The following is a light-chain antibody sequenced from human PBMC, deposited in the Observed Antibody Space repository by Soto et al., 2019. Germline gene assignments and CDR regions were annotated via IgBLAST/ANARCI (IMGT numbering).Light chain of an antibody. CDR1: SRDVGGYNY. V-gene: IGLV2-14*03. Sequence: QSALTQPASVSGSPGQSITISCTGTSRDVGGYNYVSWYQRHPGKAPKLMIYDVSDRPSGVSNRFSGSKSGNTASLTISGLQAEDEADYYGSSYTSSSRYVFGTGTKVTVL. J-gene: IGLJ1*01. CDR3: SSYTSSSRYV. CDR2: DVS.